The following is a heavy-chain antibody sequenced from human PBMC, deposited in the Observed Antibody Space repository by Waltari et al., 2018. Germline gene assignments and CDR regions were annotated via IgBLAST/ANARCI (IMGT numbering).Heavy chain of an antibody. CDR3: AKDRGGSYYYYYGMDV. CDR1: GFPFSSYA. D-gene: IGHD1-26*01. J-gene: IGHJ6*02. V-gene: IGHV3-23*01. Sequence: EVQLLEAGGGLVQPGGSLRLSCAASGFPFSSYAMTWVLQAPGKGLEWVSAISGRGGSTYYADSVKGRFTISRDNSKNTLYLQMNSLRAEDTAVYYCAKDRGGSYYYYYGMDVWGQGTTVTVSS. CDR2: ISGRGGST.